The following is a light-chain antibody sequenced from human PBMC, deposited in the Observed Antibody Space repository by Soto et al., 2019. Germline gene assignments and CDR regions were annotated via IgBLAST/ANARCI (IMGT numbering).Light chain of an antibody. CDR3: QQYNSYSKT. V-gene: IGKV1-5*03. J-gene: IGKJ1*01. Sequence: DIHITHSPSTLSASVGDRVTITCRASQSISSWLAWYQQKPGKAPKLLISKASSLESAVPSRFSGSGSGTEFTLTISSLQPDDFATYYCQQYNSYSKTFGQGTRWIS. CDR2: KAS. CDR1: QSISSW.